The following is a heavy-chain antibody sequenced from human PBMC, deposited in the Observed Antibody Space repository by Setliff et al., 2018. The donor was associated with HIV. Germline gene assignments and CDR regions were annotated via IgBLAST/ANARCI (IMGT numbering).Heavy chain of an antibody. CDR3: AREHDSLTGYSFDF. D-gene: IGHD3-9*01. V-gene: IGHV1-18*01. J-gene: IGHJ4*02. Sequence: GASVKVSCKASGYTFISYGVSWVRQAPGQGLEYLGWIGTYSGNTDYAQSVQGRVTMTRDTSTGTVYMDLSSLRSEDTAVYYCAREHDSLTGYSFDFWGQGTLVTVPQ. CDR2: IGTYSGNT. CDR1: GYTFISYG.